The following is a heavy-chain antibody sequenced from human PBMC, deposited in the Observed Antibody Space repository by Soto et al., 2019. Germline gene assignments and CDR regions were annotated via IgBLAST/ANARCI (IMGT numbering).Heavy chain of an antibody. CDR2: IGTAGDP. D-gene: IGHD5-12*01. Sequence: LRLSCAASGFTFSSYDMHWVRQATGKGLEWVSAIGTAGDPYYPGSVKGRFTISRENAKNSLYLQMNSLRAGDTAVYYCARAPTSWLGRGALGMDVWGQGTTVTVSS. CDR1: GFTFSSYD. V-gene: IGHV3-13*05. CDR3: ARAPTSWLGRGALGMDV. J-gene: IGHJ6*02.